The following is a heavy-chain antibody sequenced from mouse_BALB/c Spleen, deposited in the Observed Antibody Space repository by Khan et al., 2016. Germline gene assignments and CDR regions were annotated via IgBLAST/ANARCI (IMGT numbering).Heavy chain of an antibody. D-gene: IGHD4-1*01. CDR3: ARRLGRGYYYAMDY. CDR1: GYSITSDYA. V-gene: IGHV3-2*02. J-gene: IGHJ4*01. Sequence: EVQLQESGPGLVKPSQSLSLTCTVTGYSITSDYAWNWIRQFPGNKLEWMGYISYSGSTSYNPSLKSRISITRDTSKNQFFLQLNSVTTEDTATYYCARRLGRGYYYAMDYWGQGTSVTISS. CDR2: ISYSGST.